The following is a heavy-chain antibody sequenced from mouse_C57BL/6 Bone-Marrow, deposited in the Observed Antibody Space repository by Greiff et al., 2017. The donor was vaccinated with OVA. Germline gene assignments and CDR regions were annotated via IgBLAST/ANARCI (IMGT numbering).Heavy chain of an antibody. V-gene: IGHV1-81*01. D-gene: IGHD2-1*01. CDR2: IYPRSGNT. J-gene: IGHJ3*01. CDR1: GYTFTSYG. Sequence: QVQLQQSGAELARPGASVKLSCKASGYTFTSYGISWVKQRTGQGLEWIGEIYPRSGNTYYNEKFKGKATLTADKSSSTAYMELRSLTSEDSAVYFCARGYYGKAWFAYWGQGTLVTVSA. CDR3: ARGYYGKAWFAY.